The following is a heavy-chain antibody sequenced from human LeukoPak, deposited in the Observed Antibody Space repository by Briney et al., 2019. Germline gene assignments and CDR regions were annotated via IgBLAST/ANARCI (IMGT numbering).Heavy chain of an antibody. V-gene: IGHV3-15*01. Sequence: GGSLRLSCAASGFTFNNAWMSWVRQAPGKGLEWVGHIKSKTDGGTTDYAAPVKGRFTIPRDDSKNTLYLQMNTLKTEDTAVYYCTHTSGWFSYWGQGTLVTVSS. CDR3: THTSGWFSY. D-gene: IGHD6-19*01. CDR2: IKSKTDGGTT. CDR1: GFTFNNAW. J-gene: IGHJ4*02.